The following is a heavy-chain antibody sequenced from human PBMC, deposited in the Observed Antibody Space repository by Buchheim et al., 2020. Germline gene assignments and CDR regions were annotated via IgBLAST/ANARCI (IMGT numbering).Heavy chain of an antibody. CDR1: GYTFSSYW. J-gene: IGHJ6*02. CDR3: AKAVSMDV. D-gene: IGHD3-10*01. V-gene: IGHV5-51*01. Sequence: EVQLVQSGAEVKKPGESLKISCQGFGYTFSSYWIGWVRQLPGKGLEWMGIIFPGDSDTSYSPSFQGQVTISAGKSISTVYPQWSSLKASDTAMYYCAKAVSMDVWGQGTT. CDR2: IFPGDSDT.